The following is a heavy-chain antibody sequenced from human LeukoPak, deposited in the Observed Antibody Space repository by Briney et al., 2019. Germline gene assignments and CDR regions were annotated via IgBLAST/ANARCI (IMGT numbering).Heavy chain of an antibody. D-gene: IGHD5-18*01. CDR1: GFTFSTYA. J-gene: IGHJ5*02. CDR2: ISYDGSNK. Sequence: PGRSLRLSCAASGFTFSTYAMHWVRQAPGKGLEWVAAISYDGSNKYYADSVRGRFTISRDNSKNTLYLQMNSLRAEDSAVYYCARLEPDTAMVRYNWFDPWGQGTLVTVSS. CDR3: ARLEPDTAMVRYNWFDP. V-gene: IGHV3-30*04.